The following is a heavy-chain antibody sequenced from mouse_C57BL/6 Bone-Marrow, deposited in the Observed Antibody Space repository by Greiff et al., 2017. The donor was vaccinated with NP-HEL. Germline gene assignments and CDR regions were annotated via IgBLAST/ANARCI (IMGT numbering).Heavy chain of an antibody. CDR2: TSHETGAT. CDR3: TTFYYYGSSYYFDY. J-gene: IGHJ2*01. Sequence: EVQLQQSGAELVRPGVAVKVDCTAAGCSMKGDDGQLVEGVSGQCLDVIGWTSHETGATEYASKFQGKATITADTSSNTAYLQLSSLTSEDTAVYYCTTFYYYGSSYYFDYWGQGTTLTVSS. CDR1: GCSMKGDD. D-gene: IGHD1-1*01. V-gene: IGHV14-4*01.